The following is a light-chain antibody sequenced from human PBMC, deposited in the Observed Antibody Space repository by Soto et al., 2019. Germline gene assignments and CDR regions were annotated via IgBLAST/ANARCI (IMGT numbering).Light chain of an antibody. CDR3: SAYTVSRTYL. Sequence: QSALTQPASVSGSPGQSITISCTGTSSDVGAYNFVSWHQQHPGKAPKLMIYNVYDRPSGISYRFSGSKSGNTASLTISGLQGEYEADYYCSAYTVSRTYLCGTGTKFTVL. V-gene: IGLV2-14*03. CDR1: SSDVGAYNF. CDR2: NVY. J-gene: IGLJ1*01.